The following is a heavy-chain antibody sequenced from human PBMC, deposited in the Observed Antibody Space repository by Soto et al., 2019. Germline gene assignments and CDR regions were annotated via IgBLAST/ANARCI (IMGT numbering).Heavy chain of an antibody. J-gene: IGHJ4*02. CDR1: GYSFTRYW. V-gene: IGHV1-8*01. CDR3: ARGRASGSYYLLDY. Sequence: GESLKISCKGSGYSFTRYWINWVRQATGHGLEWMGWINPNSGNIGYAQRFQGRVTMTRDTAIRTAYMEVSSLRSDDTAVYYCARGRASGSYYLLDYWGQGTLVTVSS. CDR2: INPNSGNI. D-gene: IGHD3-10*01.